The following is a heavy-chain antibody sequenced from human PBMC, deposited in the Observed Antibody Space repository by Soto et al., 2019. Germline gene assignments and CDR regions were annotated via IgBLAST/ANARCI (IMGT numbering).Heavy chain of an antibody. J-gene: IGHJ6*02. CDR3: VRSVPAATWQYSGMDV. Sequence: QVRLQDSGPGLVEPSGTLSLTCAVSGDAVSSSSCWSWVRQAPGKGLEWIGEIYHSGTFNYNPSLASRVSVSVEKARNQLSLNLQSVTAADKAVYYCVRSVPAATWQYSGMDVWGQGTPVTVSS. D-gene: IGHD2-2*01. CDR1: GDAVSSSSC. V-gene: IGHV4-4*02. CDR2: IYHSGTF.